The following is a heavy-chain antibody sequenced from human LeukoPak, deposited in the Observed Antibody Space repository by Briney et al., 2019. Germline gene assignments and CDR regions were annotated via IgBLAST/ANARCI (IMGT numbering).Heavy chain of an antibody. D-gene: IGHD6-6*01. V-gene: IGHV3-23*01. J-gene: IGHJ6*03. CDR3: AKDDVAAFATGYMDV. Sequence: GGSLRLSCAASGFTFSSYAMSWVRQAPGKGLEWVSAISGSGGSTYYADSVKGRFTISRDNSKNTLYLQMSSLRADDTAVYYCAKDDVAAFATGYMDVWGKGTTVTVSS. CDR2: ISGSGGST. CDR1: GFTFSSYA.